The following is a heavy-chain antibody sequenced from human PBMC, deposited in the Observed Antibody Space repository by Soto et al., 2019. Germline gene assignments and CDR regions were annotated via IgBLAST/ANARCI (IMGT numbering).Heavy chain of an antibody. Sequence: QVQLVESGGGVVQPGRSLRLSCAASGFTFSSYAMHWVRQAPGKGLEWVAVISYDGNNKYYADSVKGRFTISRDNSKNTLYLQMNSLRAEDTAVYYCLHPGEVAGTGFDYWGQGTLVTVSS. V-gene: IGHV3-30-3*01. CDR1: GFTFSSYA. CDR3: LHPGEVAGTGFDY. CDR2: ISYDGNNK. J-gene: IGHJ4*02. D-gene: IGHD6-19*01.